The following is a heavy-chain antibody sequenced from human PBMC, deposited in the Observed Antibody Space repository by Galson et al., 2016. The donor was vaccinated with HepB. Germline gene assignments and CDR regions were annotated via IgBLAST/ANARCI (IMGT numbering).Heavy chain of an antibody. CDR1: GFSLNTSGMR. J-gene: IGHJ4*02. CDR2: IDWEDDK. V-gene: IGHV2-70*04. CDR3: ARTERKTAYDY. D-gene: IGHD5-24*01. Sequence: PALVKPTQTLTLTCTVSGFSLNTSGMRVSWIRQPPGKTLEWLAHIDWEDDKLYSTSLRTRLNISRDTSKNRVVLIMTNIDPVDAGTYYWARTERKTAYDYWGQGTLVTVSS.